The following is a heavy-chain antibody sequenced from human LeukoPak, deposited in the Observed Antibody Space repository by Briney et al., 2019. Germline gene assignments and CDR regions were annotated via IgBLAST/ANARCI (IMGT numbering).Heavy chain of an antibody. V-gene: IGHV4-34*01. D-gene: IGHD2-2*01. Sequence: SETLSLTCAVYGGSFSGYYWSWIRQPPGKGLEWIGEINHGGSTNYNPSLKSRVTISVDTSKNQFSLELSSVTAADTAVYYCARRPSCSTSCSMGDAFDIWGQGTMVTVSS. CDR2: INHGGST. CDR1: GGSFSGYY. CDR3: ARRPSCSTSCSMGDAFDI. J-gene: IGHJ3*02.